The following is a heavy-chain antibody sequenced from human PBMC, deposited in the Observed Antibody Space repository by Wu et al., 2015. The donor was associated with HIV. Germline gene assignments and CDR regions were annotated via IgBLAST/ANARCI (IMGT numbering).Heavy chain of an antibody. J-gene: IGHJ4*02. CDR3: ATIVYYRLGDXLPNF. CDR2: FDYEDGKT. CDR1: GYSLTELS. V-gene: IGHV1-24*01. Sequence: QVQLVQSGAEVKKPGASVKVSCKVSGYSLTELSVHWVRQPPAKGLEWMGGFDYEDGKTIYAQKFQGRVIMTEDTSTDTAYLELTSLTSDDTAVYYCATIVYYRLGDXLPNFWGQGTLVTVSS. D-gene: IGHD3-16*01.